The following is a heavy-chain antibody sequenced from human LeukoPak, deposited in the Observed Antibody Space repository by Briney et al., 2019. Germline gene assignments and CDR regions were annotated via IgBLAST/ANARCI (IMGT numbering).Heavy chain of an antibody. V-gene: IGHV3-33*08. CDR1: GFTFSSYS. J-gene: IGHJ4*02. D-gene: IGHD6-13*01. CDR2: IWSDGSNK. CDR3: ARDRGPRIAGVDY. Sequence: GGSLRLSCAASGFTFSSYSMNWVRQAPGKGLEWVAVIWSDGSNKYYGDSVKGRFTISRDNSKNTLYLQMNSLRAEDTAFYYCARDRGPRIAGVDYWGQGPLGTVSS.